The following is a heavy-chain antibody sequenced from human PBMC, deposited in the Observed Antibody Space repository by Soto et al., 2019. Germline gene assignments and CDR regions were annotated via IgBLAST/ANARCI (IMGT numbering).Heavy chain of an antibody. J-gene: IGHJ6*02. V-gene: IGHV4-34*01. D-gene: IGHD3-22*01. CDR1: GGSFSGYY. CDR3: ASQYYYDSSGYYYPLYYYYYGMDV. Sequence: PSETLSLTCAVYGGSFSGYYWSWIRQPPGKGLEWIGEINHSGSTNYNPSLKSRVTISVDTSKNQFSLKLSSVTAADTAVYYCASQYYYDSSGYYYPLYYYYYGMDVWGQGTTVTVSS. CDR2: INHSGST.